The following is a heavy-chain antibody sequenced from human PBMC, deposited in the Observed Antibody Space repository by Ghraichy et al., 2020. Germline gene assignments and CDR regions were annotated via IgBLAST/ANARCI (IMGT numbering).Heavy chain of an antibody. V-gene: IGHV4-34*01. CDR1: GGSFSGSY. J-gene: IGHJ6*04. D-gene: IGHD3-3*01. Sequence: SETLSLTCAVYGGSFSGSYWSWIRQPPGKGLEWIGEINHSGSTNYNPSLKSRVTISVDTSKKQFSLRLSSVTAADTAVYYCARVGRFLEWLLVKSDYGVDVGGKGTTYTV. CDR2: INHSGST. CDR3: ARVGRFLEWLLVKSDYGVDV.